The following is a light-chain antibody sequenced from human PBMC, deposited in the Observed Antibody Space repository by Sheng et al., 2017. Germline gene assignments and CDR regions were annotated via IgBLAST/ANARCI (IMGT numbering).Light chain of an antibody. CDR2: GAS. CDR1: QSISSN. CDR3: QQANSFPWT. Sequence: EIVLTQSPATLSVSPGDTATLSCRASQSISSNLVWYQQKPGQAPRLLIYGASTRATGIPARVSGSGSGTEFTLTISSLQPEDFATYYCQQANSFPWTFGQGTKVEIK. V-gene: IGKV3-15*01. J-gene: IGKJ1*01.